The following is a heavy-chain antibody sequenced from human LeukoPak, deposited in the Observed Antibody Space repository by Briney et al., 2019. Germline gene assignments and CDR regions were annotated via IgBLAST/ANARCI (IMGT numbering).Heavy chain of an antibody. CDR3: ARDLLGDSQTG. J-gene: IGHJ4*02. CDR1: GFTFSSYE. V-gene: IGHV3-48*03. D-gene: IGHD4-17*01. CDR2: ISSSGSTI. Sequence: PGGSLRLSCAASGFTFSSYEMNWVRQAPGKGLEWVSYISSSGSTIYYADSVKGRFTISRDNAKNSLYLQMNSLRAEDTAVYYCARDLLGDSQTGWGQGTLVTVSS.